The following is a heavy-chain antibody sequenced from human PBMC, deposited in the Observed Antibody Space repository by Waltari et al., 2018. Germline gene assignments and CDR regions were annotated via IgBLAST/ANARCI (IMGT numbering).Heavy chain of an antibody. V-gene: IGHV4-30-4*08. CDR1: GGSISSGDYY. J-gene: IGHJ4*02. Sequence: QVQLQESGPGLVKPSQTLSLTCTVSGGSISSGDYYWSWIRQPPGKGREWIGYIYSSGSTYSNPSLKSRVTISVDTSKNQFSLKLSSVTAADTAVYYCARARIDTIFGVVIPFDYWGQGTLVTVSS. CDR2: IYSSGST. CDR3: ARARIDTIFGVVIPFDY. D-gene: IGHD3-3*01.